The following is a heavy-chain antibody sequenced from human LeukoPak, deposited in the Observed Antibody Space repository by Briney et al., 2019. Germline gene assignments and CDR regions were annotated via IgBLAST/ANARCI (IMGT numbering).Heavy chain of an antibody. V-gene: IGHV3-23*01. Sequence: GGSLRLSCTASGFSFSVYAMIWVRQAPEKGLEWVSGISGSGGSTYYADSVKGRFTISRDNSKNTLYLQMNSLRAEDTAVYYCAKVWSADFWSGYFTWFDPWGQGTLVTVSS. D-gene: IGHD3-3*01. CDR2: ISGSGGST. J-gene: IGHJ5*02. CDR1: GFSFSVYA. CDR3: AKVWSADFWSGYFTWFDP.